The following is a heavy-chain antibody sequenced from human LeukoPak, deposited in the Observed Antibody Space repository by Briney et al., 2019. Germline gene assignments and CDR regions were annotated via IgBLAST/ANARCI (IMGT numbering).Heavy chain of an antibody. CDR1: GGSISSYY. Sequence: SETLSLTCTVSGGSISSYYWSWIRRPAGKGLEWIGRIYTSGSTNYNPSLKSRVTMSVDTSKNQFSLKLSSVTAADTAVYYCARGPTYYDFWSGHGRFDPWGQGTLVTVPS. D-gene: IGHD3-3*01. CDR3: ARGPTYYDFWSGHGRFDP. V-gene: IGHV4-4*07. CDR2: IYTSGST. J-gene: IGHJ5*02.